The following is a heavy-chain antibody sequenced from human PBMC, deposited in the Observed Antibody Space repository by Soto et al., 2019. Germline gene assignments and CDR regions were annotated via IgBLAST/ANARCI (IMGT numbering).Heavy chain of an antibody. CDR2: MNPNRTNT. V-gene: IGHV1-8*01. J-gene: IGHJ5*02. Sequence: QSGAEVKKPGASVKVSCKASGYTFTTYDINWVRQAPGXGLEWMGWMNPNRTNTGYAEKFQGRVTMTRDTSISTAYMELSSLRYDDTAVYYCVRGGFLSHDHVIIAPATLGFDPWGQGTLVTVSS. CDR1: GYTFTTYD. CDR3: VRGGFLSHDHVIIAPATLGFDP. D-gene: IGHD2-2*01.